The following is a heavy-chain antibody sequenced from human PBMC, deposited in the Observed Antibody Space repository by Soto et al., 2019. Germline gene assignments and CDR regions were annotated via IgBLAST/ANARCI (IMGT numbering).Heavy chain of an antibody. CDR2: IYHSGST. Sequence: SETQSHTCTVSDDYIISVYYWGWIQKPPGKGLEWIGSIYHSGSTYYNLSLKSRVTISVDTSKNQFSLKLSSVTAADTAVYYCASPVSSTSCYYSG. V-gene: IGHV4-38-2*02. J-gene: IGHJ6*01. CDR1: DDYIISVYY. CDR3: ASPVSSTSCYYSG. D-gene: IGHD2-2*01.